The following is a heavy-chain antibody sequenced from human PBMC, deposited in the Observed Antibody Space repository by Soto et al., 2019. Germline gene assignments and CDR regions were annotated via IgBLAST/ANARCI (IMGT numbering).Heavy chain of an antibody. CDR1: GFTLSGYA. J-gene: IGHJ6*03. CDR2: ISSNGVGT. CDR3: TNHASPDFYYMDV. Sequence: EVQLAESGGGLAQPGGSLRLSCAASGFTLSGYAMDWVSQAPGKGLEYVSGISSNGVGTYYANSVQGRFTISRYNSNNTLTHQLVTLIPQYITVYYSTNHASPDFYYMDVWGEGTKVTVSS. D-gene: IGHD3-16*01. V-gene: IGHV3-64*01.